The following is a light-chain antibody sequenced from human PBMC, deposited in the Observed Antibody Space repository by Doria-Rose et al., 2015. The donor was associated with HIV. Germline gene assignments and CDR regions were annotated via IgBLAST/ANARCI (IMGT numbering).Light chain of an antibody. J-gene: IGLJ3*02. CDR1: SSDVGGYNR. CDR2: EVS. V-gene: IGLV2-8*01. CDR3: SSYADNRWV. Sequence: QPALIQPPSASGSPGQSVAISCTGTSSDVGGYNRVSWYQQHPGKAPKLMIYEVSQRPSGVPDRFSGSKSGNTASLTVSGLQADDEADYYCSSYADNRWVFGGGTKLTVL.